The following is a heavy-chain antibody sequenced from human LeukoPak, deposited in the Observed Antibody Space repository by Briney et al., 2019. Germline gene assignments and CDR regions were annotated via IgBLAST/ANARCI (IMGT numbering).Heavy chain of an antibody. V-gene: IGHV1-2*06. CDR2: INPNSGGT. CDR3: ARVRESGLLFRL. CDR1: GYTFTGYY. J-gene: IGHJ4*02. Sequence: ASVKVSCKASGYTFTGYYMHWVRQAPGQGLERMGRINPNSGGTNYAQKFQGRVTMTRDTSISTAYMELSRLRSDDTAVYYCARVRESGLLFRLWGQGTLVTVSS. D-gene: IGHD2-21*02.